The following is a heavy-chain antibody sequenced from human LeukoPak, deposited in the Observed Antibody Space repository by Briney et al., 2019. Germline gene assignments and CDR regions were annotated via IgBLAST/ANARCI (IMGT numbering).Heavy chain of an antibody. CDR1: GFTFSSYA. V-gene: IGHV3-30-3*01. CDR3: ARGGYCSSTSCYVPYYYYGMDV. D-gene: IGHD2-2*03. J-gene: IGHJ6*02. CDR2: ISYDGSNK. Sequence: PGGSLRLSCAASGFTFSSYAMHWVRQAPGKGLEWVAVISYDGSNKYYADSVKGRFTISRDNSKNTLCLQMNSLRAEDTAVYYCARGGYCSSTSCYVPYYYYGMDVWGQGTTVTVSS.